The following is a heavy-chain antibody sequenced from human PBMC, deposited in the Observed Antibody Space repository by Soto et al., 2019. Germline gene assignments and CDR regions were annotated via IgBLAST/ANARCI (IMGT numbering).Heavy chain of an antibody. CDR2: ISSSSSTI. Sequence: EVQLVESGGGLVQPGGSLRLSCEASGFTFSSYSMNWVRQAPGKGLEWVSYISSSSSTIYYADSVKGRFTISRDNAKNYLYLQMNSLRAEDTAVYYCARDRSYYAILTGEYYYYYGMDVWGQGTTVTVSS. J-gene: IGHJ6*02. CDR3: ARDRSYYAILTGEYYYYYGMDV. V-gene: IGHV3-48*01. D-gene: IGHD3-9*01. CDR1: GFTFSSYS.